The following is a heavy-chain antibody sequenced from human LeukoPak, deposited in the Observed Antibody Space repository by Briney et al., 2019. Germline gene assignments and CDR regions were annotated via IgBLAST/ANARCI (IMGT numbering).Heavy chain of an antibody. D-gene: IGHD3-3*01. CDR1: GFTFSSYW. V-gene: IGHV3-23*01. CDR2: ISGSGGST. CDR3: AKVEDDFHYYYGMDV. J-gene: IGHJ6*02. Sequence: GESLRLSCAASGFTFSSYWMSWVRQAPGKGLEWVSAISGSGGSTYYADSVKGRFTISRDNSKNTLYLQMNSLRAEDTAVYYCAKVEDDFHYYYGMDVWGQGTTVTVSS.